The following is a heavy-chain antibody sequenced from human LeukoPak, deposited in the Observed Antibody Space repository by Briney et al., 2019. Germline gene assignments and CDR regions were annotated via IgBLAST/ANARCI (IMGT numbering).Heavy chain of an antibody. Sequence: GGSLRLSCAASGFTFSSYSMNWVRQAPGKGLEGVSYISSSSSTIYYADSVKGRFTISRDNAKNSLYLQMNSLRAEDTAVYYCASGGIAVAVVQTDFDLWGRGTLVTVSS. CDR2: ISSSSSTI. CDR1: GFTFSSYS. D-gene: IGHD6-19*01. J-gene: IGHJ2*01. V-gene: IGHV3-48*01. CDR3: ASGGIAVAVVQTDFDL.